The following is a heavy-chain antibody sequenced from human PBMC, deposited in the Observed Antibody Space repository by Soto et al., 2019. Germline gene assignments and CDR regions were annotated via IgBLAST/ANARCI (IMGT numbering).Heavy chain of an antibody. CDR1: GGSISSYY. CDR3: ARDIEPPGLFFDY. V-gene: IGHV4-59*12. CDR2: IYYSGST. Sequence: SETLSLTCTVSGGSISSYYWSWIRQPPGKGLEWIGYIYYSGSTNYNPSLKSRVTISVDTSKNQFSLKLSPVTAADTAVYYCARDIEPPGLFFDYWGQGTLVTVSS. D-gene: IGHD6-13*01. J-gene: IGHJ4*02.